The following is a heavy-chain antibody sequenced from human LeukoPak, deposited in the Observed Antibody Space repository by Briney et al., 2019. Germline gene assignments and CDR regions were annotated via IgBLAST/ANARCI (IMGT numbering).Heavy chain of an antibody. CDR3: ARFFGPGWFDP. Sequence: GGSLRLSCAASGFTVSSNYMSWVRQAPGKGLEWVSLIYSGGSTYYADSVKGRFTISRDNSKNTLYLQVNSLRAEDTAVYYCARFFGPGWFDPWGPGTLVTVSS. D-gene: IGHD3-3*01. CDR2: IYSGGST. J-gene: IGHJ5*02. CDR1: GFTVSSNY. V-gene: IGHV3-66*01.